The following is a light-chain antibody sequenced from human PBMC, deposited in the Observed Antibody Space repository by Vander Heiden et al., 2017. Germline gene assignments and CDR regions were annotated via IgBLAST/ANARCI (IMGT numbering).Light chain of an antibody. CDR1: QSISSW. CDR3: QQYNSYPST. J-gene: IGKJ1*01. CDR2: DAS. Sequence: DIQLPQSPSTLSASVGDRVTITCRASQSISSWLAWYQQKPGKAVKLLNYDASSLESGVPSRFSGSGSGREFTLTISSLQPDDFATYYCQQYNSYPSTFGQGAKVEIK. V-gene: IGKV1-5*01.